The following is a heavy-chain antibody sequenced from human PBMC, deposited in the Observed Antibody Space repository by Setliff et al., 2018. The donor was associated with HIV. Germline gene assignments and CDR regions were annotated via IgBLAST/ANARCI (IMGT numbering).Heavy chain of an antibody. Sequence: PSETLSLTCTVSGGSISSYYWSWIRQPPGKGLEWIGYIYYSGSTNYNPSLKSRVTISVDTSKNQLSLKLSSVTAADTAVYYCARGSSSWYDDAFDIWGQGTMVTVSS. CDR3: ARGSSSWYDDAFDI. V-gene: IGHV4-59*08. CDR2: IYYSGST. J-gene: IGHJ3*02. CDR1: GGSISSYY. D-gene: IGHD6-13*01.